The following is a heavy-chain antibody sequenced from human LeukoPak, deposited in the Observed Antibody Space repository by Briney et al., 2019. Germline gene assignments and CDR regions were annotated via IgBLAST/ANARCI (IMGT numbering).Heavy chain of an antibody. J-gene: IGHJ6*03. D-gene: IGHD6-6*01. CDR2: IIPIFGTA. Sequence: SVKVSCKASGGTFSSYAISWVRQAPGQGLEWMGGIIPIFGTASYAQKFQGRVTITADESTSTAYMELSSLRSEDTAVYYCARVAAARLYYYYYMDVWGKGTTVTVSS. V-gene: IGHV1-69*13. CDR3: ARVAAARLYYYYYMDV. CDR1: GGTFSSYA.